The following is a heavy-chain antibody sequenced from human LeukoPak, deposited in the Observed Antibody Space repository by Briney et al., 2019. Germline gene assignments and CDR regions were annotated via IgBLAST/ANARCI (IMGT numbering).Heavy chain of an antibody. CDR3: ARQFTNWNPFAG. CDR2: IYYSGST. V-gene: IGHV4-39*01. Sequence: PSETLSLTCTVSGGPISSSSYHWGWIRQPPGKGLEWIGSIYYSGSTYQNPSLKSRVTISVDTAKNQFSLKLSSVTAADTAVYYCARQFTNWNPFAGWGQGTLVTVSS. D-gene: IGHD1-1*01. J-gene: IGHJ4*02. CDR1: GGPISSSSYH.